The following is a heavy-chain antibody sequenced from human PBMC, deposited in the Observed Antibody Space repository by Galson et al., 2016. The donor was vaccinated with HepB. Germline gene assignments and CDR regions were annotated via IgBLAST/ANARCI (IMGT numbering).Heavy chain of an antibody. D-gene: IGHD2-2*02. CDR1: GGSISSADYY. Sequence: TLSLTCTVSGGSISSADYYWSWIRQHAGKGLEWIGYIYYSGSTYYNPSLKSRVTISRDTSKNQFFLELTSVTAADTAVYYCARDEGFYNGMDVWGQGTTVTVAS. CDR3: ARDEGFYNGMDV. CDR2: IYYSGST. J-gene: IGHJ6*02. V-gene: IGHV4-31*03.